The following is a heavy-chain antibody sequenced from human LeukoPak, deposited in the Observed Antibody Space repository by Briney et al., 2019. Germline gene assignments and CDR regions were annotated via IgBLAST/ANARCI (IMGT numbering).Heavy chain of an antibody. Sequence: VKPSETLSLTCTVSGGSISSYYWSWIRQPPGKGLEWIGYIYYSGSTNYNPSLKSRVTISVDTSKNQFSLKLSSVTAADTAVYYCARGGFGLYYLDYWGQGTLVTVSS. D-gene: IGHD3-16*01. CDR2: IYYSGST. CDR3: ARGGFGLYYLDY. V-gene: IGHV4-59*01. CDR1: GGSISSYY. J-gene: IGHJ4*02.